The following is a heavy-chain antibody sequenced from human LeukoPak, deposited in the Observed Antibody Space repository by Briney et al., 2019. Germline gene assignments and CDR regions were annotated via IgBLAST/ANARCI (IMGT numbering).Heavy chain of an antibody. Sequence: GGSLRLSCAASGFIFSTYSMNRVRQAPVKGLEWVSSIRDSGTYIFYADSVKGRFTISRDNAKNSLYLQMNSLRAEDTAVYYCARGDGYNFFDYWGQGTLVTVSS. D-gene: IGHD5-24*01. V-gene: IGHV3-21*01. CDR3: ARGDGYNFFDY. CDR2: IRDSGTYI. CDR1: GFIFSTYS. J-gene: IGHJ4*02.